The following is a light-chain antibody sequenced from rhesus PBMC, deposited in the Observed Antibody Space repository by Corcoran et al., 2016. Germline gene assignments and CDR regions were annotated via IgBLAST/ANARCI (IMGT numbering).Light chain of an antibody. J-gene: IGKJ3*01. Sequence: DIQMTQSPSSLSASVGDRVTIICRAIENVNNYLNWYQQKPGKSPKLLFYKASTLQSGVPSRFSGSGSGTDYTFTISSLQSEDVATYYCQPNYSTPFTFGPGTKLDIK. V-gene: IGKV1-74*01. CDR1: ENVNNY. CDR2: KAS. CDR3: QPNYSTPFT.